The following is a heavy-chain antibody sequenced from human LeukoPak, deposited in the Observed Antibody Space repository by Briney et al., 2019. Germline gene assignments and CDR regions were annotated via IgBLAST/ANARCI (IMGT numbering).Heavy chain of an antibody. J-gene: IGHJ4*02. V-gene: IGHV3-21*01. Sequence: PGGSLRLSCAASGFTFSSYSMNWVRQAPGKGLEWVSSISSSSSYIYYADSVKGRFTISRDNAKNSLYLRMNSLRAEDTAVYYCARVFRRYCTNGVCYIPKYFDYWGQGTLVTVSS. CDR2: ISSSSSYI. CDR1: GFTFSSYS. CDR3: ARVFRRYCTNGVCYIPKYFDY. D-gene: IGHD2-8*01.